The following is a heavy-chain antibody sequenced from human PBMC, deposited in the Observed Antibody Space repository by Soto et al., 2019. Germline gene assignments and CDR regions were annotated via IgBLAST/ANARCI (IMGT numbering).Heavy chain of an antibody. V-gene: IGHV1-69*13. CDR2: IIPIFGTA. CDR3: ARAYLYDFWSGYPWGAVYYYGMDV. CDR1: GCTFSSYA. Sequence: AVKVSCKASGCTFSSYAISWVRQAPGQGLEWMGGIIPIFGTANYAQKFQGRVTITADESTSTAYMELSSLRSEDTAVYYCARAYLYDFWSGYPWGAVYYYGMDVWGQGTTVTVSS. J-gene: IGHJ6*02. D-gene: IGHD3-3*01.